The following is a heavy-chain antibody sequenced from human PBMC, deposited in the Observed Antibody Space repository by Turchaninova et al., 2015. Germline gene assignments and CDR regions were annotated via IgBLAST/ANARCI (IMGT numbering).Heavy chain of an antibody. CDR2: IEWDDDK. Sequence: QFTLKESGPALVQPTQTLTLTCTFSGFSLSTRGMRVSWIRQPPGKALEWLARIEWDDDKFYSTSLKTRLTISKDTSKNQVVLTMTNMDPVDTATYYCARIREGDAFDIWGQGTMVTVSS. CDR3: ARIREGDAFDI. CDR1: GFSLSTRGMR. V-gene: IGHV2-70*04. J-gene: IGHJ3*02.